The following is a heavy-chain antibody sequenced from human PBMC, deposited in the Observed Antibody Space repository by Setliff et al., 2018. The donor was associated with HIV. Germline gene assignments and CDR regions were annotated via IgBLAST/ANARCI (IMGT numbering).Heavy chain of an antibody. V-gene: IGHV1-18*01. D-gene: IGHD2-2*01. CDR1: GYTFTSYG. J-gene: IGHJ6*02. CDR2: ISAYNGNT. CDR3: ASILYCSSTSCYYGMDV. Sequence: PSVKVSCKASGYTFTSYGISWVRQAPGQGLEWMGWISAYNGNTNYAQKLQGRVTMTTDTSTSTAYMELRSLRSDDTAVYYCASILYCSSTSCYYGMDVWGQGTTVTVSS.